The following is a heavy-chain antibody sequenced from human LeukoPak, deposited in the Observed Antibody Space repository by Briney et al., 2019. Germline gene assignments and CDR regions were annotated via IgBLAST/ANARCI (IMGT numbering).Heavy chain of an antibody. V-gene: IGHV4-59*01. CDR3: ARGGSYLGHCDY. CDR1: GGSISTYY. CDR2: IYDSGST. J-gene: IGHJ4*02. D-gene: IGHD1-26*01. Sequence: SETLSLTCTVSGGSISTYYWNWIRQTPGKGLEWIGYIYDSGSTNYNPSLKSRVTISVDTSKNKFSLKLSSVTAADTAVYYCARGGSYLGHCDYWGQGSLVTVSS.